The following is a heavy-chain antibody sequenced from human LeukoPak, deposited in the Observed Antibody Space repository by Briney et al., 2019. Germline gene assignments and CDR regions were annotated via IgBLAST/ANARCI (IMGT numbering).Heavy chain of an antibody. J-gene: IGHJ1*01. CDR3: ARYYYDSSGYYYGEYFQH. Sequence: PSETLSLTCTVSGGSISNYYWSWIRQPPGEGLEWVGYIYYSGSTNYNPSLKSRVTISVDTSKNQFSLKLSSVTAADTAVYYCARYYYDSSGYYYGEYFQHWGQGTLVTVSS. CDR2: IYYSGST. CDR1: GGSISNYY. D-gene: IGHD3-22*01. V-gene: IGHV4-59*01.